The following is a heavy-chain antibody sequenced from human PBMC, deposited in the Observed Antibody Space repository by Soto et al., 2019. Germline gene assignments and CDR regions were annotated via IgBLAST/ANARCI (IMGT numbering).Heavy chain of an antibody. CDR2: ITTTGDT. CDR3: ARGDPLNYGYYPCWHYDGMDV. D-gene: IGHD3-22*01. V-gene: IGHV3-13*01. CDR1: GFIFRRCG. Sequence: PGGARRLPWSASGFIFRRCGQLWVRQAPEKGLEWVSVITTTGDTYYAASVKGRCTISRENAENSLYLQMNSLRAEDAAVYYCARGDPLNYGYYPCWHYDGMDVWGRGTTVTVSS. J-gene: IGHJ6*02.